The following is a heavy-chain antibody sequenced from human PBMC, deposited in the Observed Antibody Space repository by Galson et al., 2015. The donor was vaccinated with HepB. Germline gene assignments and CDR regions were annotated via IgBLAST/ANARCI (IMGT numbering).Heavy chain of an antibody. CDR2: ISSSGSTI. V-gene: IGHV3-48*03. D-gene: IGHD3-10*01. CDR1: GFTFSSYE. Sequence: SLRLSCAASGFTFSSYEMNWVRQAPGKGLEWVSYISSSGSTIYYADSVKGRFTISRDNAKNSLYLQMNSLRAEDTAVYYCARDRRVTMVRGGHDMDVWGQGTTVTVSS. J-gene: IGHJ6*02. CDR3: ARDRRVTMVRGGHDMDV.